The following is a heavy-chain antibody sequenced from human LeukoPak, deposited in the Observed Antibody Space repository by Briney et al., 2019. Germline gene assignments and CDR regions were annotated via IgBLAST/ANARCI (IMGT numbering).Heavy chain of an antibody. J-gene: IGHJ6*04. CDR1: GFNVNDLY. V-gene: IGHV3-53*01. Sequence: GGYLRLSCAASGFNVNDLYMTWVRQAPGKGLDWVSIIYSGGSTSYADSVKGRFTISRDNSKNTLYLQMNNLRAEDTAKYYCATDTDNFSSASYVSVWGKGTTVTVSS. CDR3: ATDTDNFSSASYVSV. D-gene: IGHD3-10*01. CDR2: IYSGGST.